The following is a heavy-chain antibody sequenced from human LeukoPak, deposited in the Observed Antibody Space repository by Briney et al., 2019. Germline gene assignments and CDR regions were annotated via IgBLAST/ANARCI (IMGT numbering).Heavy chain of an antibody. V-gene: IGHV1-8*01. CDR1: GYTFTSYD. Sequence: ASVKVSCKASGYTFTSYDINWVRQATGQGLEWMGWINPNSGNTDYAQKFQGRVTMTKNTSISTAYMELSSLRSDDTAVYYCARGRFDPVVPAAMWGPNYYYYGMDVWGQGTTVTVSS. J-gene: IGHJ6*02. CDR3: ARGRFDPVVPAAMWGPNYYYYGMDV. CDR2: INPNSGNT. D-gene: IGHD2-2*01.